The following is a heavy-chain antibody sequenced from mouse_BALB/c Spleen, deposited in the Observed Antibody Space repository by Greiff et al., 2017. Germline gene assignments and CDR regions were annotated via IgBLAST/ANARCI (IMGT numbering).Heavy chain of an antibody. CDR1: GYSITSDYA. D-gene: IGHD2-10*01. CDR3: ATYYGNYEGGY. Sequence: EVKLLESGPGLVKPSQSLSLTCTVTGYSITSDYAWNWIRQFPGNKLEWMGYISYSGSTSYNPSLKSRISITRDTSKNQFFLQLNSVTTEDTATYYCATYYGNYEGGYWGQGTTLTVSS. J-gene: IGHJ2*01. CDR2: ISYSGST. V-gene: IGHV3-2*02.